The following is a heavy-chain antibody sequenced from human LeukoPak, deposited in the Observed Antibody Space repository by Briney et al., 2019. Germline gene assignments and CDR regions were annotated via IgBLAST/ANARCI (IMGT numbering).Heavy chain of an antibody. CDR3: ARERLGRPFDY. J-gene: IGHJ4*02. CDR2: IKPDGSEK. Sequence: GGSLRLSCAASGFTFTSYWMNWVRQAPGKGLEWVANIKPDGSEKYYVDSVKGRFAISRDNAKNSLYLQMNSLRAEDTAVYYCARERLGRPFDYWGQGTLVTVSS. CDR1: GFTFTSYW. V-gene: IGHV3-7*01. D-gene: IGHD6-25*01.